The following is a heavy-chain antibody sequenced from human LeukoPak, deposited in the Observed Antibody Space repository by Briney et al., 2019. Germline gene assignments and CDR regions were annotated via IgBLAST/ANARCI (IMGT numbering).Heavy chain of an antibody. CDR3: ARQGGNVCSGGSCYSVNWFDP. V-gene: IGHV5-10-1*01. CDR1: GYIFTSYW. D-gene: IGHD2-15*01. Sequence: RGESLKISCKGSGYIFTSYWISWVRQMPGKGLEWMGRIDPSDSYTNYSPSFQGHVTISADKSISTAYLQWSSLKASDTAMYYCARQGGNVCSGGSCYSVNWFDPWGQGTLVTVSS. CDR2: IDPSDSYT. J-gene: IGHJ5*02.